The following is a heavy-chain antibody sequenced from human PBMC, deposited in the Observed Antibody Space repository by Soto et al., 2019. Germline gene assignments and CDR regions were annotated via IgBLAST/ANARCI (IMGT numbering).Heavy chain of an antibody. V-gene: IGHV4-59*01. Sequence: SETLSLTCTVSGDSIRSYYWSWIRQPPGKGLEWIGYIYDSESTNYNPSLKSRVTMSLDSSKNQLSLKLSSVTAADTAVYFCARGANEISTGFHRHYSFDYWGHGALVTVSS. CDR2: IYDSEST. J-gene: IGHJ4*01. CDR1: GDSIRSYY. D-gene: IGHD3-9*01. CDR3: ARGANEISTGFHRHYSFDY.